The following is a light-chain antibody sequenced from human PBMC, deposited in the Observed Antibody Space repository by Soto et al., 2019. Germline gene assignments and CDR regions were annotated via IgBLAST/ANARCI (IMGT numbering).Light chain of an antibody. Sequence: DIVMPQSPDSLAVSLGERATIRCKYRQTVLDSSNNKDYLTWYMQKPGQSPQLLIYLGYNRASGVPDRFSGSGSGTDFTLKISRVEAEDVGVYYCMQALQTPRTFGQGTKVDIK. CDR1: QTVLDSSNNKDY. CDR2: LGY. J-gene: IGKJ1*01. V-gene: IGKV2-28*01. CDR3: MQALQTPRT.